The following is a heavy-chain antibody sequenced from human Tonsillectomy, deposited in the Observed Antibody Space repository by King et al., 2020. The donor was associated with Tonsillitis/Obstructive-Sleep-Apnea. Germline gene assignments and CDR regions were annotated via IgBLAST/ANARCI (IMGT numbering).Heavy chain of an antibody. Sequence: VQLVESGGGLVQPGGSLRLSCAASGFTFSSYAMSWVRQAPGKGLEWVSAISGSGGSTYYADSVKGRFTISRDNSKNTLYLQMNSLRAEDTAVYYCAKAGDIVVVPAATTDYGGQGTLVTVSS. CDR3: AKAGDIVVVPAATTDY. CDR1: GFTFSSYA. V-gene: IGHV3-23*04. J-gene: IGHJ4*02. CDR2: ISGSGGST. D-gene: IGHD2-2*01.